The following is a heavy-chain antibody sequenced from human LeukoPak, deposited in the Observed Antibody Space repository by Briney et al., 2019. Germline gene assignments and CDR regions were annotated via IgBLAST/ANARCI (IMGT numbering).Heavy chain of an antibody. Sequence: SVKVSCKPPGGTFSSYAISWVRQAPGQGLEWMGGIIPIFGAANYAQKFQGRVTITTDESTSTAYMELSSLRSEDTAVYYCARSGGTNAPFDPWGQGTLVTVSS. CDR2: IIPIFGAA. V-gene: IGHV1-69*05. CDR3: ARSGGTNAPFDP. J-gene: IGHJ5*02. CDR1: GGTFSSYA. D-gene: IGHD2-8*01.